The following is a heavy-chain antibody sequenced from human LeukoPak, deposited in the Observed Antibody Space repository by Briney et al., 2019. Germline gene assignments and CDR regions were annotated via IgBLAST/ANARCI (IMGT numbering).Heavy chain of an antibody. Sequence: QAGGSLRLSCAASGFTFDDYAMHWVRQASGKGLEWVSHITWDGGSTHYADSVEGRFTISRDNAKNSLYLQMNSLRAEDTAVYYCARKRSPGAFDIWGQGTMVTVSS. V-gene: IGHV3-43D*03. J-gene: IGHJ3*02. CDR1: GFTFDDYA. CDR2: ITWDGGST. CDR3: ARKRSPGAFDI.